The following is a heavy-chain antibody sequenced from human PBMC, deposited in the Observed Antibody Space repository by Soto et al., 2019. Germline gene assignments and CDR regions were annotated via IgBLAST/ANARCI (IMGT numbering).Heavy chain of an antibody. CDR2: MNPNSGNT. D-gene: IGHD6-6*01. CDR1: GYTFTSYD. Sequence: QVQLVQSGAEMKKPGASVKVSCKASGYTFTSYDINWVRQATGQGLEWMGWMNPNSGNTGYAQKFQVRVTMTRNTSISTAYMEVSSLRSEDTAVYYWARERARRANDYWGQGTLVTGSS. V-gene: IGHV1-8*01. CDR3: ARERARRANDY. J-gene: IGHJ4*02.